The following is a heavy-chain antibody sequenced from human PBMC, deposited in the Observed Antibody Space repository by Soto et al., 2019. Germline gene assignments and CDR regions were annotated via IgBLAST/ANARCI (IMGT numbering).Heavy chain of an antibody. J-gene: IGHJ4*02. CDR1: GFTFDDYA. V-gene: IGHV3-9*01. Sequence: EVHLVESGGGLVQPGRSLRLSCAASGFTFDDYAMHWVRQVPGKGLEWVSSISWNSGNIVYADSVKGRFTISRDSANNSLYLQMTTLNNEDTAWYYCVKGAVTYIFAYFDYWGQGTLVTVSS. CDR2: ISWNSGNI. D-gene: IGHD3-3*02. CDR3: VKGAVTYIFAYFDY.